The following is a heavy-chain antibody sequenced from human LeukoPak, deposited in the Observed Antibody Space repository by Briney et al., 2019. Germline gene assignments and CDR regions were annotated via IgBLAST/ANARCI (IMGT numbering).Heavy chain of an antibody. Sequence: GASVKVSCKASGYTFTGYYMHWVRQAPGQGLEWMGWINPNSGGTNYAQEFQGRVTMTRDTSISTAYMELSRLRSDDTAVYYCARSRMVRGVMSWFDPWGQGTLVTVSS. CDR3: ARSRMVRGVMSWFDP. D-gene: IGHD3-10*01. J-gene: IGHJ5*02. CDR1: GYTFTGYY. V-gene: IGHV1-2*02. CDR2: INPNSGGT.